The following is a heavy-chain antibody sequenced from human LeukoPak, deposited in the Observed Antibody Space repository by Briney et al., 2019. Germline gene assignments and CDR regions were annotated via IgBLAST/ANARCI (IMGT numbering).Heavy chain of an antibody. V-gene: IGHV4-39*01. CDR1: GGSISSSSYY. CDR3: ASQVPIAAAGTNSFDY. J-gene: IGHJ4*02. CDR2: IYYSGST. D-gene: IGHD6-13*01. Sequence: SETLSLTCTVSGGSISSSSYYCGWIRQPPGKGLEWIGSIYYSGSTYYNPSLKSRVTISVDTSKNQFSLKLSSVTAADTAVYYCASQVPIAAAGTNSFDYWGQGTLVTVSS.